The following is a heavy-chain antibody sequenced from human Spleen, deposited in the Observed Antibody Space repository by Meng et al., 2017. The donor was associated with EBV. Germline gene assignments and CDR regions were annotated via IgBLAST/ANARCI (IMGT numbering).Heavy chain of an antibody. CDR2: IYHSGTT. V-gene: IGHV4-30-4*01. D-gene: IGHD5-12*01. J-gene: IGHJ5*02. CDR3: ARDISPSGKGGSDP. CDR1: GNSISSGGYY. Sequence: QVQLQEPGPGMVKPSQTLSLTCAVSGNSISSGGYYWSWIRQPPGEGLEWIGYIYHSGTTYYNPSLESRATISVDTSRNQFSLNLNSVTAADTAVYYCARDISPSGKGGSDPWGQGTLVTVSS.